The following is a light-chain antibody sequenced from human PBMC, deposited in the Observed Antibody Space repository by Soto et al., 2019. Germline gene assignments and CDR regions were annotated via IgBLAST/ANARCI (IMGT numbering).Light chain of an antibody. CDR3: QQYGRSPYT. Sequence: EIVLTQSPGTLSLSPGERATLSCRASQSVSSNFLAWYQQTPGQAPRLLIYGASNRATGIPDRFSGSGSGTDFALTISRLEPEDFAVYYCQQYGRSPYTFGQGTNLEIK. CDR1: QSVSSNF. CDR2: GAS. J-gene: IGKJ2*01. V-gene: IGKV3-20*01.